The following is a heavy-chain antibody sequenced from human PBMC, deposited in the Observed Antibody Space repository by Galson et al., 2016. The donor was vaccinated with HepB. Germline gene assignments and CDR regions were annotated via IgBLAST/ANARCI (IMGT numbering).Heavy chain of an antibody. D-gene: IGHD6-19*01. CDR3: AKEQGQWLAAELSWIDP. J-gene: IGHJ5*02. CDR1: GFTFNTYV. V-gene: IGHV3-23*01. CDR2: ISAGGGST. Sequence: SLRLSCAASGFTFNTYVMNWVRQAPGKGLEWVSGISAGGGSTHYADSVKGRFTISRDNSKNTLYLQMNSLRVEDTAVYHCAKEQGQWLAAELSWIDPWGQGTLVTVSS.